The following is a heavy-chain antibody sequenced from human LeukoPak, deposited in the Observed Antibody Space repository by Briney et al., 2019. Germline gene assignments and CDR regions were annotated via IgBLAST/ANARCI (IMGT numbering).Heavy chain of an antibody. J-gene: IGHJ4*02. CDR1: SGSISSSKW. Sequence: PSGTLSLTCAVSSGSISSSKWWSWVRQPPGKGLEWIGEIYHSESTNYNPSLKSRVTISVDKSKDQFSLKLTSVTAADTAVYYCARGDSSGYPDYWGEGSLVTVSS. V-gene: IGHV4-4*02. CDR2: IYHSEST. CDR3: ARGDSSGYPDY. D-gene: IGHD3-22*01.